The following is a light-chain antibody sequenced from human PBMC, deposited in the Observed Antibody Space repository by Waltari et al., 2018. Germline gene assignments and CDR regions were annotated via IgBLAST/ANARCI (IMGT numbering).Light chain of an antibody. CDR1: QSVSRN. V-gene: IGKV3-15*01. J-gene: IGKJ2*01. CDR2: GAS. CDR3: QQYKSWPPFT. Sequence: EIIMTQSPATLSVSPGERATLSCRASQSVSRNLAWYQQKAGQAPRLLIFGASARATGIPGRFIGSGSGTEFTLTISSMRSEDFAVYYCQQYKSWPPFTFGQGTKLEIK.